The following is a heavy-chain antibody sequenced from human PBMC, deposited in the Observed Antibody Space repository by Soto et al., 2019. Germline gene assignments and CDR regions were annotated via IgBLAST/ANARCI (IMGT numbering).Heavy chain of an antibody. CDR1: GFLFSSYA. V-gene: IGHV3-23*01. CDR3: ARDHDDLWSGFPSTIWFHP. CDR2: ISSDCDTA. Sequence: GGCLRLSCEASGFLFSSYAMNWVRQARVNGLGCVSSISSDCDTAYYAESVRGGFSVAGDNSKNAVFLQMNSVRAVDTAVYFFARDHDDLWSGFPSTIWFHPWGQGT. D-gene: IGHD3-3*01. J-gene: IGHJ5*02.